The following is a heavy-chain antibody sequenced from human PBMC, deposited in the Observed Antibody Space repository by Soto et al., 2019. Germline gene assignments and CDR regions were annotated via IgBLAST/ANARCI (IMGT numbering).Heavy chain of an antibody. D-gene: IGHD3-22*01. V-gene: IGHV4-61*01. Sequence: PSETLSLTCTVSGGSVSSGYYYWTWIRQPPGQGLEWIGYINYSGNANYNPSLKSRVTISLDTSKNQFSLKLSSVTAADTAVYYCARGDYDSSGYYYLQYFDYWGQGTLVTVS. CDR2: INYSGNA. J-gene: IGHJ4*02. CDR3: ARGDYDSSGYYYLQYFDY. CDR1: GGSVSSGYYY.